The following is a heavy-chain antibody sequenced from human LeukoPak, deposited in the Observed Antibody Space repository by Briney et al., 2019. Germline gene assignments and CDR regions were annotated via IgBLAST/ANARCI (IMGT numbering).Heavy chain of an antibody. J-gene: IGHJ6*03. Sequence: SETLSLTCAVYGGSFSGYDWGWIRQPPGKGLEWIGTIYYSGSTYYNPSLTSRVTISVDTSKNQFSLKLSSVTAADTAVYYCARHKDYYYSYMDVWGKGTTVTISS. CDR1: GGSFSGYD. CDR2: IYYSGST. V-gene: IGHV4-39*01. CDR3: ARHKDYYYSYMDV.